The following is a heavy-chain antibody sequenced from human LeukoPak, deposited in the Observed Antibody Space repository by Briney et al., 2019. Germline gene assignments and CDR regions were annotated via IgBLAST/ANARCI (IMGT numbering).Heavy chain of an antibody. V-gene: IGHV1-2*02. CDR3: ARANFLYCSSSTCLFDY. Sequence: ASVKVSCKAPGYTFTDYYIHWVRQAPGQGFGWMGWINPNDGDTNYAQKFQGRVTMTRDTSISTAHMEVSRLRSDDTAVYYCARANFLYCSSSTCLFDYWGQGTLVTVSS. CDR2: INPNDGDT. CDR1: GYTFTDYY. D-gene: IGHD2-2*01. J-gene: IGHJ4*02.